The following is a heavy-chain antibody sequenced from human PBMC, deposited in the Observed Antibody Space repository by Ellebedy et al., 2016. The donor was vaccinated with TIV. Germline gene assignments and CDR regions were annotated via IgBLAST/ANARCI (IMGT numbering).Heavy chain of an antibody. CDR1: GDSISAYY. Sequence: MPSETLSLTCTVSGDSISAYYWNWIRQSPGKGLEWIACISYSGSTNYNPSLRSRVTISLDTSKKQFSLRLASVPAADMAIYYCARSLSLGGYYAWFDPWGQGTLVTVSS. CDR2: ISYSGST. D-gene: IGHD3-3*01. CDR3: ARSLSLGGYYAWFDP. J-gene: IGHJ5*02. V-gene: IGHV4-59*01.